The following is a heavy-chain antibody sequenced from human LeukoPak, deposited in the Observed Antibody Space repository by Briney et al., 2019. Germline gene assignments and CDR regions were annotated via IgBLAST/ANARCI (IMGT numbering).Heavy chain of an antibody. V-gene: IGHV3-23*01. CDR1: AFTFSTYA. D-gene: IGHD2-2*01. CDR3: ATLPGGVPAPGGDDYYGMDV. CDR2: ISGGGGST. Sequence: PGGSLRLSCAASAFTFSTYAMSCVRQAQGKGLEWVSAISGGGGSTYYADSVKGRFTISRDNSKNTLYLQMTSLRAEDRGVYSFATLPGGVPAPGGDDYYGMDVWGQGTTVTVSS. J-gene: IGHJ6*02.